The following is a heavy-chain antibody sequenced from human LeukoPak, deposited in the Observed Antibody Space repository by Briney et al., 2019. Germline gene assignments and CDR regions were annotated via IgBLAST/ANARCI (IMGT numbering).Heavy chain of an antibody. Sequence: GRSLRLSCALSGFTFDEYAMHWVRQAPGQGREWVALISYDGGNIYYADSVKGRFTISRDNSKSRLFLQMNNLRVDDTAVYYCARDPPFGSGWSQNFFDFWGQGTLVTVSS. V-gene: IGHV3-30*04. D-gene: IGHD6-19*01. CDR3: ARDPPFGSGWSQNFFDF. J-gene: IGHJ4*02. CDR1: GFTFDEYA. CDR2: ISYDGGNI.